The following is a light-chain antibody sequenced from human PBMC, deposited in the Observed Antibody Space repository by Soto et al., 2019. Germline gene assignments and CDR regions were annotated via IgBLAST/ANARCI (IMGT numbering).Light chain of an antibody. CDR3: QQYGSSPIT. CDR1: QSVISTY. Sequence: EIVLTQSPGTLSLSPGERATLSCRASQSVISTYLAWYQQKPGQAPRLLIYGASSRATGIPDRFSRSGSGTDFTLTISRLEPEDFAVYYCQQYGSSPITFGQGTRLEIK. CDR2: GAS. J-gene: IGKJ5*01. V-gene: IGKV3-20*01.